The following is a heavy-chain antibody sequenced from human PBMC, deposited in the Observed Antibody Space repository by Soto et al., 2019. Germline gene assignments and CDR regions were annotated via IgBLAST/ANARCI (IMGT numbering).Heavy chain of an antibody. J-gene: IGHJ6*02. CDR1: GYTFTNYD. Sequence: QVQLVQSGAEVKKPGATVKVSCETSGYTFTNYDINWVRQAAGQGLEWRGWINTDSDNTGYAQKFQGRVTMTRDTSISTAYMELNSLRSEAKAVYYCARGRRYCTTTSCYPPALFPYGMDVWGQGTTVTVSS. CDR3: ARGRRYCTTTSCYPPALFPYGMDV. D-gene: IGHD2-2*01. V-gene: IGHV1-8*01. CDR2: INTDSDNT.